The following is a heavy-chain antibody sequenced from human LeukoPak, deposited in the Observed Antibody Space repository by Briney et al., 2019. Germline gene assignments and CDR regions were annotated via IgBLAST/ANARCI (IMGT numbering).Heavy chain of an antibody. CDR3: ARDLYPGY. CDR2: IKPDEGEK. D-gene: IGHD3-16*01. Sequence: GGSLRLSCAASGFTFSSDWMIWVRQAPGKGLEWVANIKPDEGEKYYVDSVKGRFTVSRDNAKNSLYLQMNSLRAEDTTVYYCARDLYPGYWGQGTLVTVSS. V-gene: IGHV3-7*01. CDR1: GFTFSSDW. J-gene: IGHJ4*02.